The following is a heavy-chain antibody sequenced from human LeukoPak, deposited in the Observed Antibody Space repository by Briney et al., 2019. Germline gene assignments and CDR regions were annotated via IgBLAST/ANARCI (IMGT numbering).Heavy chain of an antibody. J-gene: IGHJ5*02. D-gene: IGHD2-2*01. CDR1: GGSFSGYY. CDR3: ARGADPDIYIVVVPAAMLGRWFDP. V-gene: IGHV4-34*01. CDR2: INHSGST. Sequence: SETLSLTCAVYGGSFSGYYWSWIRQPPGKGLERIGEINHSGSTNYNPSLKSRVTISVDTSKNQFSLKLSSVTAADTAVYYCARGADPDIYIVVVPAAMLGRWFDPWGQGTLVTVSS.